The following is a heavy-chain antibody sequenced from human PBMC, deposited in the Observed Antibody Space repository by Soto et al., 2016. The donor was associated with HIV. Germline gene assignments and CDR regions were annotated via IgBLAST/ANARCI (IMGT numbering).Heavy chain of an antibody. Sequence: QVQLVQSGAEVKKPGASVKVSCKASGYTFTSYYMHWVRQAPGQGLEWMGIINPSGGSTSYAQKLQGRVTMTRDTSTSTVYMELSSLRSEDTAVYYCARFCGTRYCSSTPWAFDIWGQGTMVTVSS. CDR3: ARFCGTRYCSSTPWAFDI. CDR1: GYTFTSYY. V-gene: IGHV1-46*04. CDR2: INPSGGST. D-gene: IGHD2-2*01. J-gene: IGHJ3*02.